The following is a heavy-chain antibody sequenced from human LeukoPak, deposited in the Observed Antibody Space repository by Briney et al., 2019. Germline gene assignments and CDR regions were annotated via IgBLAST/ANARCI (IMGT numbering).Heavy chain of an antibody. CDR2: IYPGDSDT. V-gene: IGHV5-51*01. D-gene: IGHD4-11*01. Sequence: GESLKISCKGSGYSFTNYWIAWVRQKPGKGLEWMGIIYPGDSDTRYSPSFQGQVTISADKSVSTAYLQWSSLKASDTAMYYCARRETTTPYLEYWGQGTLVTVSS. CDR3: ARRETTTPYLEY. J-gene: IGHJ4*02. CDR1: GYSFTNYW.